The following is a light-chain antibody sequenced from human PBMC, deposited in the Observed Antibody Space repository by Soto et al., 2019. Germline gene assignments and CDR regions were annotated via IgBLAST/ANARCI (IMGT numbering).Light chain of an antibody. CDR1: SSNIGAGYD. CDR2: GNS. V-gene: IGLV1-40*01. CDR3: QSYDSSLSGSYV. J-gene: IGLJ1*01. Sequence: QSVLTQPPSVSGAPGQRVTISSTGSSSNIGAGYDVHWYQQLPGTAPKLLIYGNSNRPSGVPDRFSGSKSGTSASLAITGLQAEDEADYYCQSYDSSLSGSYVFGTGTKLTVL.